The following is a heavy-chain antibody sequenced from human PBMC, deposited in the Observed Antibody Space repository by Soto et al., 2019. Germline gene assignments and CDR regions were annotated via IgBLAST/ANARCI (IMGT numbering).Heavy chain of an antibody. J-gene: IGHJ5*02. D-gene: IGHD2-8*01. CDR3: AKPRVYCTNGVCPAAS. V-gene: IGHV3-23*01. CDR2: VTGSGSTA. Sequence: GGSLRLSCAVSGFTFSTYAMTWVRQAPGKGLEWVSAVTGSGSTAFYADSVKGRFTISRDNSNYTLYLQMDSLRAEDTALYFCAKPRVYCTNGVCPAASWGQGVLVTVSS. CDR1: GFTFSTYA.